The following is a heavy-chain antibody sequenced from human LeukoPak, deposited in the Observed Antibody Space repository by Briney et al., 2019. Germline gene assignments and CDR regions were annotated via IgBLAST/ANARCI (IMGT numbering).Heavy chain of an antibody. CDR2: IFYSGST. D-gene: IGHD4-11*01. Sequence: SETLSLTCAVYGGSFSGDYWSWIRQPPGKGLEWIAYIFYSGSTNYNPSLKSRVTISVDTSKNQFSLKLNSVTAADTAVYYCARLRGNYFPDYWGQGTLVTVSS. J-gene: IGHJ4*02. V-gene: IGHV4-34*11. CDR1: GGSFSGDY. CDR3: ARLRGNYFPDY.